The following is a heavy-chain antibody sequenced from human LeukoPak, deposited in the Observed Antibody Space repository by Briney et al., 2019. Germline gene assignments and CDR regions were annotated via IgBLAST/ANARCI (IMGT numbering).Heavy chain of an antibody. Sequence: SETLSLTCAVDGGSFSSYYWSWIRQPPGKWLEWIGEINHSGNTNYNPSLKSRVTISGDTSKNQFSLKLSSVTAGDTAVYYCARGAKWFDPWGQGTLVTVSS. CDR2: INHSGNT. CDR1: GGSFSSYY. CDR3: ARGAKWFDP. J-gene: IGHJ5*02. V-gene: IGHV4-34*01.